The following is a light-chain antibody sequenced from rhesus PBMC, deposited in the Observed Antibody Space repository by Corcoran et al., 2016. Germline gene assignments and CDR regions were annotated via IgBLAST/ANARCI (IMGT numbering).Light chain of an antibody. J-gene: IGKJ1*01. CDR1: SSVTTSY. V-gene: IGKV3-35*01. CDR3: QQGNSIPT. CDR2: RTS. Sequence: DIVLTQSPTSMAVSQGERVTISCTASSSVTTSYLHWYQQKPGFPPKLFVTRTSSLTSGFPDRFRGSGSGTSYTLTISSMEAEGAASYYCQQGNSIPTFGQGAKVEIQ.